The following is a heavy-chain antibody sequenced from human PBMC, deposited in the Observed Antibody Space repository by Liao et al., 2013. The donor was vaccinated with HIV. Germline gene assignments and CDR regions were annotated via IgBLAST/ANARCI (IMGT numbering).Heavy chain of an antibody. J-gene: IGHJ4*02. D-gene: IGHD4-17*01. CDR1: GGSISSSSYY. V-gene: IGHV4-30-4*08. Sequence: QLQLQESGPGLVKPSETLSLTCTVSGGSISSSSYYWSWIRQPPGKGLEWIGYIYYSGSTYYNPSLKSRVTISVDTSKNQFSLKLRSVTAADTAVYYCAREGDDYGDYGRDFGYWGQGTLVTVSS. CDR2: IYYSGST. CDR3: AREGDDYGDYGRDFGY.